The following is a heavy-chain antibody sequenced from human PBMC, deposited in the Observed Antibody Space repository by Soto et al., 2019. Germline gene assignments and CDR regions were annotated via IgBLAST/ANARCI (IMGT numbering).Heavy chain of an antibody. CDR2: ISGSGGRT. D-gene: IGHD6-19*01. CDR1: GFTFSSYA. Sequence: EVQLLESRGGLVQPGGSLRLSCAASGFTFSSYAMSWVRQAPGKGLEWVSDISGSGGRTYYADSVKGRFTISRDNSKNTLYLQVNSLRAEDTAVYYCAKSDARIAVAGTRDYWGQGTLVTVSS. J-gene: IGHJ4*02. V-gene: IGHV3-23*01. CDR3: AKSDARIAVAGTRDY.